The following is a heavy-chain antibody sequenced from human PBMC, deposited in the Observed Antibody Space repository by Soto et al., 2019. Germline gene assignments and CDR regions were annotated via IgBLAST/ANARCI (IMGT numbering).Heavy chain of an antibody. V-gene: IGHV3-30*03. D-gene: IGHD2-15*01. Sequence: QVQLVESGGGLVQPGGSLRLSCTASGFVFSKYGMHWVRQAPGKGLEWVAVTSYDGSTEFYAESVKGRFTVSRDNSENTLYLQMNSLRVGDTAVYFCARSDVDCSGGTCFSFGSDYWGQGTPVTVSS. CDR3: ARSDVDCSGGTCFSFGSDY. CDR1: GFVFSKYG. CDR2: TSYDGSTE. J-gene: IGHJ4*01.